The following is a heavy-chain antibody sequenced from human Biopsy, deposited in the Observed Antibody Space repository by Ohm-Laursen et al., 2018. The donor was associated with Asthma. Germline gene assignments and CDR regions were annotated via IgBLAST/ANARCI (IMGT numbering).Heavy chain of an antibody. CDR2: IKHDGTEK. CDR3: ARTFHFWSPYLAEHYQL. J-gene: IGHJ1*01. CDR1: GFTFGDYC. V-gene: IGHV3-7*01. Sequence: SLRLSCAASGFTFGDYCMSWVRQVPGKGLEWVANIKHDGTEKNHVDSLKGRFTISRDNAKNSLYLQMNSLRAEDTAVYYCARTFHFWSPYLAEHYQLWGQGTLVTVPS. D-gene: IGHD3-3*02.